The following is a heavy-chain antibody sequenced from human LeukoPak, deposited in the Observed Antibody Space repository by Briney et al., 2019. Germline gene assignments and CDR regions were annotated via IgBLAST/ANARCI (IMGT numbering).Heavy chain of an antibody. CDR1: GFTVSSNY. J-gene: IGHJ4*02. Sequence: GGSLRLSCAASGFTVSSNYMSWVRQAPGKGLEWVSVIYSGGSTYYADSVKGRFTISRDNSKNTLYLQMNSLRAEDTAVYYCTTNFAPLGYDYGDYEVDYWGQGTLVTVSS. CDR2: IYSGGST. CDR3: TTNFAPLGYDYGDYEVDY. V-gene: IGHV3-66*01. D-gene: IGHD4-17*01.